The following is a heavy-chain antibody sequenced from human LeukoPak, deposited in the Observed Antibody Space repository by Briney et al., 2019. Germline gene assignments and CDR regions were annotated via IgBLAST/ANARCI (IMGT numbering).Heavy chain of an antibody. CDR2: INPNSGGT. Sequence: ASVKVSCKASGGTFSSYTISWVRQAPGQGLEWMGWINPNSGGTNYAQKFQGRVTMTRDTSISTAYMELSRLRSDDTAVYYCARENPIVVVGSWGQGTLVTVSS. CDR1: GGTFSSYT. J-gene: IGHJ4*02. CDR3: ARENPIVVVGS. D-gene: IGHD3-22*01. V-gene: IGHV1-2*02.